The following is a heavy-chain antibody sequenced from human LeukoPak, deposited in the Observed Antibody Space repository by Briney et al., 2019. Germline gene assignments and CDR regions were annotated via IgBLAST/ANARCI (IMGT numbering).Heavy chain of an antibody. V-gene: IGHV1-46*01. CDR2: INPSGGST. J-gene: IGHJ4*02. Sequence: VSVKVSCKASGYTFTSYYMHWVRQAPGQGLEWMGIINPSGGSTSFAQKFQGRVTMTRDTSTSTVYMELSSLRSEDTAVYYCARVITGSTFDYWGQGTLVTVSS. CDR1: GYTFTSYY. CDR3: ARVITGSTFDY. D-gene: IGHD1-20*01.